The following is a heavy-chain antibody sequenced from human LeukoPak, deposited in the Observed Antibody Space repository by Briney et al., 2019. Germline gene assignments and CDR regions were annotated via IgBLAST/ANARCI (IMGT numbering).Heavy chain of an antibody. J-gene: IGHJ5*02. D-gene: IGHD3-9*01. Sequence: ASETLSLTCTVSGGSISSYYWSWIRQPPGKGLEWIGYIYYSGSTNYNPSLKSRVTISVDTSKNQFSLKLSSVTAADTAVYYCARHFNYDILTGYSQGWFDPWGQGTLVTVSS. CDR2: IYYSGST. V-gene: IGHV4-59*08. CDR3: ARHFNYDILTGYSQGWFDP. CDR1: GGSISSYY.